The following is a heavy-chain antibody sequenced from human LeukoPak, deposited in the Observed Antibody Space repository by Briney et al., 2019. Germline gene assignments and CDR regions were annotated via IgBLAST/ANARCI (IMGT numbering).Heavy chain of an antibody. J-gene: IGHJ4*02. CDR1: GFTFRDHW. Sequence: PGGSLRLSCEASGFTFRDHWMHWVRQVPGKGLVWVSRINGDESSTAYADSVKGRFTISRDNARNTLYLQMNSLRVEDTAIYYCARDRAESNWTNRTLFDSWGQGTPVTVSS. CDR2: INGDESST. V-gene: IGHV3-74*01. CDR3: ARDRAESNWTNRTLFDS. D-gene: IGHD1/OR15-1a*01.